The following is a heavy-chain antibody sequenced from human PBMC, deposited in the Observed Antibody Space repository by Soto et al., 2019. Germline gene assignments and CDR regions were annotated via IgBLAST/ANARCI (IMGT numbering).Heavy chain of an antibody. CDR2: ISAYNGNT. Sequence: ASVKVSCKASGYTFTSYGISWVRQAPGQGLEWMGWISAYNGNTNYAQKLQGRVTMTTDTSTSTAYMELSSLTSEDAAVYYCARAAIHGSSWYFWFDPWGQGTLVTVSS. D-gene: IGHD6-13*01. CDR1: GYTFTSYG. J-gene: IGHJ5*02. CDR3: ARAAIHGSSWYFWFDP. V-gene: IGHV1-18*01.